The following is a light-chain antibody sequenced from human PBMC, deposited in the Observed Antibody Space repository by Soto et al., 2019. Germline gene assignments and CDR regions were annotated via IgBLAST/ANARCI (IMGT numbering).Light chain of an antibody. CDR1: NSDVGGYNY. J-gene: IGLJ3*02. CDR3: CSYVDTDTWV. CDR2: GAS. V-gene: IGLV2-11*01. Sequence: QSALTQPRSVSGSPGQSVTISCTGTNSDVGGYNYVSWYQQYPGKAPKLMISGASERPSGVPDRFSGSKSGNTASLTISGLQAEDEADYYCCSYVDTDTWVFGGGTQLTVL.